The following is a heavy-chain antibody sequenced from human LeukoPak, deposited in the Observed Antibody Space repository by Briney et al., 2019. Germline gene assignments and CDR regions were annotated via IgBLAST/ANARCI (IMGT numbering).Heavy chain of an antibody. CDR1: GLTLSGYG. J-gene: IGHJ4*02. CDR2: ISTTLTTI. V-gene: IGHV3-48*01. CDR3: ARDFSYFRIHFDY. Sequence: GGSLRLSCVASGLTLSGYGMNWVRQAPGQGLERLSYISTTLTTIYYADSVKGRFTVSRDNAKNSLYLQMHSLRAEDTAVYYCARDFSYFRIHFDYWGQGTLVTVSS. D-gene: IGHD3-9*01.